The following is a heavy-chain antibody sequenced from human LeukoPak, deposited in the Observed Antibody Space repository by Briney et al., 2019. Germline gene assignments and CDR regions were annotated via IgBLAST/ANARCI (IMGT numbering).Heavy chain of an antibody. Sequence: SETLSLTCTVSGGSISTYYWNWIRQPPGKGLDWIGYIYHSGSTNYNPSLQSRVTISVDTSKNQFSLNLNSVTAADTAVYYCARGGAARLHFQNWGQGTLVTVSS. CDR3: ARGGAARLHFQN. CDR1: GGSISTYY. D-gene: IGHD6-6*01. J-gene: IGHJ1*01. CDR2: IYHSGST. V-gene: IGHV4-59*01.